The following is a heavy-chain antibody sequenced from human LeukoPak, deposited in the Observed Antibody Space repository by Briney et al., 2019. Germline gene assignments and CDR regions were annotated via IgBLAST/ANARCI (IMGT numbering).Heavy chain of an antibody. CDR2: ISYDGSSK. D-gene: IGHD6-19*01. CDR3: ARDLYSSGWWRFDP. Sequence: GGSLRLSCATSGFTFSSYAMHWVRQAPGKGLEWVAVISYDGSSKYYADSVKGRFTISRDNSKNTLYLQMNSLRAEDTAVYYCARDLYSSGWWRFDPWGQGTLVTVSS. V-gene: IGHV3-30-3*01. J-gene: IGHJ5*02. CDR1: GFTFSSYA.